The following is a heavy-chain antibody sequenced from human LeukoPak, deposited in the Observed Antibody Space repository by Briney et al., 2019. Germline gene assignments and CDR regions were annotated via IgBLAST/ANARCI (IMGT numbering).Heavy chain of an antibody. J-gene: IGHJ5*02. Sequence: GGSLRLSCAASGFPFSSHAMSWVRQPPGKGLEWVAAISNGKTYYADSVRGRFAISRDDSTNTVYLHMNSLRDEDTALYHCVREAGYCAPVCVKTNWFDPWGQGTLVTVSS. CDR3: VREAGYCAPVCVKTNWFDP. CDR2: ISNGKT. D-gene: IGHD2-15*01. CDR1: GFPFSSHA. V-gene: IGHV3-23*01.